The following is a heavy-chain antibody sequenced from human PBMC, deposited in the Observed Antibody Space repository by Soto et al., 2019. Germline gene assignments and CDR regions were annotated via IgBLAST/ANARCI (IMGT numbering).Heavy chain of an antibody. V-gene: IGHV3-66*01. CDR2: IPSGGST. D-gene: IGHD3-3*01. J-gene: IGHJ4*02. CDR1: GFTVSSFY. CDR3: ARDTFGGAYDFLH. Sequence: EVQLVESGGGLVQPGGSLRLSCAASGFTVSSFYMTWVRQAPGKGLQWVAVIPSGGSTYYADSVKGRFTISRDNSKNTLYLEMNSLRAEDTAVYYCARDTFGGAYDFLHGGQGTLVTVSS.